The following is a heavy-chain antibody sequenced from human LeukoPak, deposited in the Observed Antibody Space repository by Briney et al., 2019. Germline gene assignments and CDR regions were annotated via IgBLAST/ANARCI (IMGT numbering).Heavy chain of an antibody. Sequence: GSLNVSCKASGYTFTSYGISWVRQAPGQGLEWMGWISASDGGTNYAQKLQGRVTMIADTSRSTAYMELRSLRSDDTAVYYCARDPVRLSGYETFDYWGQGTLVPVSS. V-gene: IGHV1-18*01. J-gene: IGHJ4*02. CDR3: ARDPVRLSGYETFDY. CDR1: GYTFTSYG. CDR2: ISASDGGT. D-gene: IGHD5-12*01.